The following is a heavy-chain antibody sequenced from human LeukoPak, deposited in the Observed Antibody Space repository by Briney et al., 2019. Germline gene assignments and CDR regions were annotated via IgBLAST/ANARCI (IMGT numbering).Heavy chain of an antibody. V-gene: IGHV4-61*01. CDR3: ARDRLSGLDWFDP. CDR1: GGSISSSSYY. CDR2: IYYSGST. J-gene: IGHJ5*02. D-gene: IGHD4/OR15-4a*01. Sequence: PSETLSLTCTVSGGSISSSSYYWGWIRQPPGKGLEWIGYIYYSGSTNYNPSLKSRVTISVDTSKNQFSLKLSSVTAADTAVYYCARDRLSGLDWFDPWGQGTLVTVSS.